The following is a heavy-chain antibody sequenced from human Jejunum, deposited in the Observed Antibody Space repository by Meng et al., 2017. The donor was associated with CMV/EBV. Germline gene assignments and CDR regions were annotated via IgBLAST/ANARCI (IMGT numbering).Heavy chain of an antibody. Sequence: ASGLAVSDNRMTWVRHVAGQGLQWVSTLYEGGSAHYAPSVEGRFSISKDNSGNTVYLQMNSLRVEDTAVYYCAREQMGAWRGYFDCWGQGILVTVSS. J-gene: IGHJ4*02. CDR3: AREQMGAWRGYFDC. D-gene: IGHD3-3*01. CDR2: LYEGGSA. V-gene: IGHV3-53*01. CDR1: GLAVSDNR.